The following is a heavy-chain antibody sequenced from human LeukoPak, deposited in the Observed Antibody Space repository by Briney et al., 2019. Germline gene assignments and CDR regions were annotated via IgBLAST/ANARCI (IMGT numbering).Heavy chain of an antibody. CDR1: GYTFTSYG. D-gene: IGHD3-9*01. Sequence: ASVKVSCKASGYTFTSYGISWVRQAPGQGLEGMGWISAYNGNTNYAQKLQGRVTMTTDTSTSTAYMELRSLRSDDTAVYYCAREGLRYFDWLLENYYYYYGMDVWGQGTTVTVSS. J-gene: IGHJ6*02. V-gene: IGHV1-18*01. CDR3: AREGLRYFDWLLENYYYYYGMDV. CDR2: ISAYNGNT.